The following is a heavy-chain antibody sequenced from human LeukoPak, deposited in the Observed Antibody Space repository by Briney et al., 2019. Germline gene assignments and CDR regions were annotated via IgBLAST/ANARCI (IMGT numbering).Heavy chain of an antibody. V-gene: IGHV3-66*01. J-gene: IGHJ6*02. CDR2: ITSAGST. CDR1: GFLLSRNY. Sequence: GGSLRLSCAASGFLLSRNYMSWARLAPGKGLEWGSIITSAGSTHYATSVKGRFTISRDNSKNTVYLQMNSLRAEDTAVYYCATRGLSGYYYGMDVWGQGTTVTVSS. D-gene: IGHD3/OR15-3a*01. CDR3: ATRGLSGYYYGMDV.